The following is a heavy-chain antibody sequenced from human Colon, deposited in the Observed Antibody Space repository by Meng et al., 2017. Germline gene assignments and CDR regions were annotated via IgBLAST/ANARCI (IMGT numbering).Heavy chain of an antibody. D-gene: IGHD4-17*01. Sequence: SETLSLTCTVSGGPISSSSYYWGWIRQPPGKGLEWIGSIYYSGSTYYNPSLKSRVTISVDTSKNQFSLKLSSVTAADTAVYYCARIYITYGELDYWGQGTLVTVSS. J-gene: IGHJ4*02. CDR2: IYYSGST. CDR3: ARIYITYGELDY. CDR1: GGPISSSSYY. V-gene: IGHV4-39*07.